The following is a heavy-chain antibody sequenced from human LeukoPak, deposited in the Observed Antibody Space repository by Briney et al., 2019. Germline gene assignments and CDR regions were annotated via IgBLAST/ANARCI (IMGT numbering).Heavy chain of an antibody. D-gene: IGHD4-23*01. Sequence: SETLSLTCAVSGGSISSGGYSWSWIRQPPGKGLEWIGYIYHSGSTYHNPSLKSRVTISVDRSKNQFSLKLSSVTAADTAVYYCARGTLNSDDAFDIWGQGTMVTVSS. J-gene: IGHJ3*02. CDR2: IYHSGST. V-gene: IGHV4-30-2*01. CDR3: ARGTLNSDDAFDI. CDR1: GGSISSGGYS.